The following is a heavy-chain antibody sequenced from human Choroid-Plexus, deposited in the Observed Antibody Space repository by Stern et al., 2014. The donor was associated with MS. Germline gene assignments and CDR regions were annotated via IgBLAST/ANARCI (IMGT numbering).Heavy chain of an antibody. Sequence: QVQLLQPGAEVKKPGASVKVSCKTSGYIFTGYYIHWVRQAPGQGLEWMAWFNPNTGGPKYAQKFQGRVNMSRDTSISTAYVELSSLTSDDTAVYYCARDQRGITIFGVVTDYYYLGMDVWGQGTTVTVSS. CDR3: ARDQRGITIFGVVTDYYYLGMDV. V-gene: IGHV1-2*02. D-gene: IGHD3-3*01. CDR2: FNPNTGGP. J-gene: IGHJ6*02. CDR1: GYIFTGYY.